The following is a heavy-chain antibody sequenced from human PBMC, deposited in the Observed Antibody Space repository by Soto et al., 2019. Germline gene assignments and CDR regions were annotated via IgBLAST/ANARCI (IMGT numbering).Heavy chain of an antibody. Sequence: QVQLQESGPGLVKPSQTLSLTCTVSGGSISSGDYYWSWIRQPPGKGLEWIGYVYYSGSTYYNPSVKSRVTISVDSSKNQFSLKLSSVTAADTAVYYCARVGDRARAVSDWGQGTLVTVSS. CDR3: ARVGDRARAVSD. V-gene: IGHV4-30-4*01. D-gene: IGHD2-15*01. CDR1: GGSISSGDYY. J-gene: IGHJ4*02. CDR2: VYYSGST.